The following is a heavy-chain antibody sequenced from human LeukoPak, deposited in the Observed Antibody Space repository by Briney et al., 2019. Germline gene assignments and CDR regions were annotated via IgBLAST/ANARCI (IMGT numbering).Heavy chain of an antibody. Sequence: ASVKVSCKASGYTFTSYYMHWVRQAPGQGLEWMGWINPNSGGTNYAQKFQGRVTMTRDTSISTAYMELSRLRSDDTAVYYCARALPRYYYGSGRVGNWFDPWGQGTLVTVSS. J-gene: IGHJ5*02. CDR1: GYTFTSYY. CDR2: INPNSGGT. D-gene: IGHD3-10*01. CDR3: ARALPRYYYGSGRVGNWFDP. V-gene: IGHV1-2*02.